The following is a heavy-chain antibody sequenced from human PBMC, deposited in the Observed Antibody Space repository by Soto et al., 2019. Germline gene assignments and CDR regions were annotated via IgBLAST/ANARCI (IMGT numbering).Heavy chain of an antibody. CDR3: AKDGNWLDVYFDV. CDR2: SSASGRSR. Sequence: GGSLRLSCVASGIEFSDYAMSWVRQAPGKGLEWVSISSASGRSRYHADSVKGRFTISRDNSKNTLYLHMTNLRAEDTAVYYCAKDGNWLDVYFDVWGQGTPVTVSS. J-gene: IGHJ4*02. D-gene: IGHD6-19*01. CDR1: GIEFSDYA. V-gene: IGHV3-23*01.